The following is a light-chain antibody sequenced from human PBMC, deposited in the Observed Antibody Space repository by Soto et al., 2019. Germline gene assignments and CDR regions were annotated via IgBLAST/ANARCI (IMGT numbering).Light chain of an antibody. Sequence: EIVLTQSPGTLSLSPGERATVSCRSSQSVSSSYLAWYQQKPGQAPRLLIYDASNRATGIPARFSGSGSGTDFTLTISSLEPEDFAVYYCQQRSNWPPLTFGGGTRLEIK. CDR3: QQRSNWPPLT. CDR2: DAS. CDR1: QSVSSSY. J-gene: IGKJ5*01. V-gene: IGKV3-11*01.